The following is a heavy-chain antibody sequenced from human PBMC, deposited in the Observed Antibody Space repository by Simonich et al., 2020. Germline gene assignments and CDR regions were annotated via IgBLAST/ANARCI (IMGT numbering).Heavy chain of an antibody. V-gene: IGHV1-2*02. CDR3: ARDSYSSWYFDL. D-gene: IGHD6-13*01. Sequence: QVQLVQSGAEVKKPGASVKVSCKASGYTFTGYYMHWVRQAPGQGLGGRGWINPNRGGTNYAQKFQGRVTMTRDTSISTAYMELSRLRSDDTAVYYCARDSYSSWYFDLWGRGTLVTVSS. CDR2: INPNRGGT. J-gene: IGHJ2*01. CDR1: GYTFTGYY.